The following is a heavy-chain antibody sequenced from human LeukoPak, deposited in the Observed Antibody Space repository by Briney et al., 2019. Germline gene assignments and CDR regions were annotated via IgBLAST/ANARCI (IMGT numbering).Heavy chain of an antibody. CDR2: IRYDASQE. V-gene: IGHV3-30*02. D-gene: IGHD3-9*01. Sequence: GGSERLSCEVSGFTFSKYGMHWVRQAPGKGLEWVSTIRYDASQEYYADSVRGRFTISRDNSGNTLFLQMNSLGAEDTAVYYCVRDTITYDIFTGSPDYWGQGTLVIVSS. CDR3: VRDTITYDIFTGSPDY. J-gene: IGHJ4*02. CDR1: GFTFSKYG.